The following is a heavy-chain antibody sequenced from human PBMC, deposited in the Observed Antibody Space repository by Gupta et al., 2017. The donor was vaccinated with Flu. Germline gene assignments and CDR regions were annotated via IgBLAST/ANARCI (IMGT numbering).Heavy chain of an antibody. D-gene: IGHD1-26*01. J-gene: IGHJ4*02. CDR2: ISGSGGST. Sequence: EVQLLESGGGLVQPGGSLRLSCAASGFTFSSYAMSWVRQAPGKGLEWVSAISGSGGSTYYADSVKGRFTISRDNSKNTLYLQMNSLRAEDTAVYYCAKDLPTSLEWELPLAFDYWGQGTLVTVSS. CDR1: GFTFSSYA. V-gene: IGHV3-23*01. CDR3: AKDLPTSLEWELPLAFDY.